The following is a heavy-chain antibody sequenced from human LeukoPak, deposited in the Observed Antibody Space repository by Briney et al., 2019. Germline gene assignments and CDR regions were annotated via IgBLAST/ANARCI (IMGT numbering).Heavy chain of an antibody. Sequence: SETLSLTCAVYGGSFSGYYWSWVRQPPGQGLEWIGEINHSGSTNYNPSLKSRVTISVDTSKNQFSLKLSSVTAADTAVYYCARGNYGSGSFQYYFDYWGQGTLVTVSS. J-gene: IGHJ4*02. CDR2: INHSGST. CDR3: ARGNYGSGSFQYYFDY. D-gene: IGHD3-10*01. CDR1: GGSFSGYY. V-gene: IGHV4-34*01.